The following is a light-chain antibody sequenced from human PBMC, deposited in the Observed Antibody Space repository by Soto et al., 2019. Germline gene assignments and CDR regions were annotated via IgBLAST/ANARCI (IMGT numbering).Light chain of an antibody. V-gene: IGKV3-20*01. Sequence: EIELTQSPGPLSLSPGERATLSCRASQTVSGSQLAWYQQRPVQPPRLLIFDASRRATGIPDRFSGSGSGTDFSLTISRLEPEDFAVYYCQQYGGSPWTFGQGTKVDIK. CDR3: QQYGGSPWT. J-gene: IGKJ1*01. CDR1: QTVSGSQ. CDR2: DAS.